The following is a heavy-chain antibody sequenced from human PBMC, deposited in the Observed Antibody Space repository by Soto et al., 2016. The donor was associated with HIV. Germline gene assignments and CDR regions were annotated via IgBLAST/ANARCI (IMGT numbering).Heavy chain of an antibody. CDR2: IGTAGDT. CDR3: ARGSGFGELLSPLDY. Sequence: EVQLVESGGGLVQPGGSLRLSCAASGFSFSSYDMHWVRQATGKGLEWVSTIGTAGDTYYPGSVKGRFTISRENAKNSLYLQMNSLRAGDTAVYYCARGSGFGELLSPLDYWGQGTLVTVSS. J-gene: IGHJ4*02. CDR1: GFSFSSYD. D-gene: IGHD3-10*01. V-gene: IGHV3-13*04.